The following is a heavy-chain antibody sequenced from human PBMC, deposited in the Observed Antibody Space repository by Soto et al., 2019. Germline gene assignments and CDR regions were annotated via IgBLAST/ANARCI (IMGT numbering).Heavy chain of an antibody. Sequence: QVQLVESGGGVVQPGRSLRLSCAASGFTFSSYAMHWVRQAPGKGLEWVAVISYDGSNKYYADSVKGRFTISRDNSKNTLYLQMNSLRAEDTAVYYCAEDYGSGSFDYWGQGTLVTVSS. V-gene: IGHV3-30-3*02. J-gene: IGHJ4*02. CDR2: ISYDGSNK. CDR3: AEDYGSGSFDY. CDR1: GFTFSSYA. D-gene: IGHD3-10*01.